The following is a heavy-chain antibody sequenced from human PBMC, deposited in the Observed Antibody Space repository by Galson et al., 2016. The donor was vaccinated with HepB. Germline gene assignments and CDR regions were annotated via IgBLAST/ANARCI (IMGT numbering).Heavy chain of an antibody. V-gene: IGHV3-23*01. CDR1: GFVFSNFG. Sequence: SLRLSCAASGFVFSNFGLSWVRQAPGKGLEWVASISTRRTTYYSASVQGRCTISRDNSNNTLYLQMNGLRAEDTAVYYCAKERLVRRIFDHWGQGTLLTVSS. CDR3: AKERLVRRIFDH. J-gene: IGHJ4*02. D-gene: IGHD1-1*01. CDR2: ISTRRTT.